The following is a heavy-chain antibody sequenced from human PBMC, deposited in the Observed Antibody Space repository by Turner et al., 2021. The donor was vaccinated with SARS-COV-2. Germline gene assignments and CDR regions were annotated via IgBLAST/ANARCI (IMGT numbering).Heavy chain of an antibody. CDR1: GDKFSTNG. V-gene: IGHV1-69*01. CDR2: VVPIFGKS. D-gene: IGHD4-4*01. J-gene: IGHJ4*02. Sequence: QVHLVQSGAEVKTPGSAVKVSCKVSGDKFSTNGISWVRQAPGKGLEWMGGVVPIFGKSNYAQKFQGRVTITADELTTTAYMEWSRLTSEDTAVYFCAREGYSGHFDHWGQGTLVTVSS. CDR3: AREGYSGHFDH.